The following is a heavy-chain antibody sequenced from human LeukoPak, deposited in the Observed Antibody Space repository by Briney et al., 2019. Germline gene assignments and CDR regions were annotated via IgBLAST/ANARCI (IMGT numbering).Heavy chain of an antibody. CDR2: IYCSGST. CDR3: ARIVGAGDAFDI. Sequence: SQTLSLTCTVSGGSISSGDYYWSWIRQPPGKGLEWIGYIYCSGSTYYNPSLKSLVTVSVDTSKNQFSLKLSSVTAADTAVYYCARIVGAGDAFDIWGQGTMVTVSS. V-gene: IGHV4-30-4*08. J-gene: IGHJ3*02. CDR1: GGSISSGDYY. D-gene: IGHD1-26*01.